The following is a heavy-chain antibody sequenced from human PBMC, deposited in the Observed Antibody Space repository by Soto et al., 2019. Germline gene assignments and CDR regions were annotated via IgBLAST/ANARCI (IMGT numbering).Heavy chain of an antibody. V-gene: IGHV3-49*04. Sequence: GGSLRLSCTASGFTFGDYAMSWVRQAPGKGLEWVGFIRSKAYGGTTEYAASVKGRFTISRDDSKSIAYLQMNSLKTEDTAVYYCTRDRRYCSGGSCLYYGMDVWGQGTTVTVSS. D-gene: IGHD2-15*01. CDR1: GFTFGDYA. CDR2: IRSKAYGGTT. J-gene: IGHJ6*02. CDR3: TRDRRYCSGGSCLYYGMDV.